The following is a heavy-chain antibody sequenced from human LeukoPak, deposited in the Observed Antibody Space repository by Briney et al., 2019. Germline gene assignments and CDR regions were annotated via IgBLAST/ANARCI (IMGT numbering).Heavy chain of an antibody. V-gene: IGHV3-9*01. CDR3: AKEQPSYYYSSGSLR. J-gene: IGHJ4*02. CDR1: GFTFDDYA. D-gene: IGHD3-10*01. CDR2: ISWNSGSI. Sequence: GGSLRLSCAASGFTFDDYAMHWVRQAPGKGLEWVSGISWNSGSIGYADSVKGRFTISRDNAKNSLYLQMNSLRAEDTALYYCAKEQPSYYYSSGSLRWGQGTLVTVSS.